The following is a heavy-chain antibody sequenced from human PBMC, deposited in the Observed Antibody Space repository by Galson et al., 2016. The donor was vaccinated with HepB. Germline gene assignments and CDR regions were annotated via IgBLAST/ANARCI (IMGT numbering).Heavy chain of an antibody. D-gene: IGHD1-1*01. CDR3: ARAYQYTLDY. V-gene: IGHV3-7*04. CDR1: GLTFSNFW. Sequence: SLRLSCAASGLTFSNFWMTWVRQAPGKGLEWVANINQDGTEKHYLDSVRGRFTISRDNAKSSLFLQMNNLRAEDTAVYFCARAYQYTLDYWGQGTLVTVSS. J-gene: IGHJ4*02. CDR2: INQDGTEK.